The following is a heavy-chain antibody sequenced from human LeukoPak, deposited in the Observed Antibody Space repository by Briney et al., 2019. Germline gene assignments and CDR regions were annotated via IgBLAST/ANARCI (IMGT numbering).Heavy chain of an antibody. CDR3: AKDYRQQLLLDAFDI. Sequence: PGGSLRLSCAASGFTFSSYGMHWVRQAPGMGLEWVAFIRYDGSNKYYADSVKGRFTISRDNSKNTLYLQMNSLRAEDTAVYYCAKDYRQQLLLDAFDIWAKGQWSPSLQ. V-gene: IGHV3-30*02. CDR2: IRYDGSNK. J-gene: IGHJ3*02. CDR1: GFTFSSYG. D-gene: IGHD6-13*01.